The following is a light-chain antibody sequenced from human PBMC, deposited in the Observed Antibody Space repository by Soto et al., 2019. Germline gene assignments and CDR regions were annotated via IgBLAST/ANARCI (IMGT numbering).Light chain of an antibody. CDR1: QDIATY. Sequence: DSQMTQCPSSLSASIGNRVTITLQSSQDIATYLNWYQQKPGKAPNLLIYDASNLETGVPSSFSGGGSRTHFTFTISNLQPEDIAAYYCQQYDNLPPTWTFGQGTKVDI. V-gene: IGKV1-33*01. CDR2: DAS. J-gene: IGKJ1*01. CDR3: QQYDNLPPTWT.